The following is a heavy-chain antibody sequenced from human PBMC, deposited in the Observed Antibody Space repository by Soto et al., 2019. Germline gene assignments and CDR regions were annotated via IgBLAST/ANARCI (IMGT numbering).Heavy chain of an antibody. CDR3: ARDRKLELPGNYYYYGMDV. J-gene: IGHJ6*02. Sequence: QLQLQESGPGLVKPSETLSLTCSVSGGSIRDYFWTWIRQSPGRGLEWIGYISSSGTVKYNSSLKSRVTISLDRSRKQFSLKLSSVTAADTAVYFCARDRKLELPGNYYYYGMDVWGQGTTVTVSS. CDR1: GGSIRDYF. V-gene: IGHV4-59*01. CDR2: ISSSGTV. D-gene: IGHD1-7*01.